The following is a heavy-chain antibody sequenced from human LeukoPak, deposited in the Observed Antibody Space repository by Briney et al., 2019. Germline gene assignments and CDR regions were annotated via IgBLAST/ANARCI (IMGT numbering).Heavy chain of an antibody. Sequence: GGSLRLSCAASGFTLSSYSMNWVRQAPGKGLEWISYIRSTSSTTYYADSVKGRFTISRDNGKNSLYLQMNSLRGEDTAVYYCAREGNSGSYSSYWGQGTLVTVSS. D-gene: IGHD1-26*01. CDR1: GFTLSSYS. V-gene: IGHV3-48*01. CDR3: AREGNSGSYSSY. J-gene: IGHJ4*02. CDR2: IRSTSSTT.